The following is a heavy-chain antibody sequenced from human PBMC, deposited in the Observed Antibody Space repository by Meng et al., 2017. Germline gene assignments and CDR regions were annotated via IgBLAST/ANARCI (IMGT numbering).Heavy chain of an antibody. CDR1: VYTFISYA. CDR2: INAGNGNT. J-gene: IGHJ5*02. D-gene: IGHD3-3*01. CDR3: ARVLPATIFGVVIDSWFDP. V-gene: IGHV1-3*01. Sequence: VKLVASGARLKKHVAVVKVSAKASVYTFISYAMHWVRQAPGQRLEWMGWINAGNGNTKYSQKFQGRVTITRDTSASTACMELSSLRSEDTAVYYCARVLPATIFGVVIDSWFDPWGQGTLVTVSS.